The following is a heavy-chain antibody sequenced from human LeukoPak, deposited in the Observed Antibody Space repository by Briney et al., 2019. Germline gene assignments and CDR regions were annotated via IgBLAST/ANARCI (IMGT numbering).Heavy chain of an antibody. J-gene: IGHJ6*03. CDR2: MNPNSGDT. CDR3: ARGNSIFPRNKYSSSWLGYYYYYMDV. CDR1: GYTFTSYD. Sequence: GASVKVSCKASGYTFTSYDINWVRQATGQGLEWMGWMNPNSGDTGYAQKFQGRVTITRNTSISTAYMELSSLRSEDTAVYYCARGNSIFPRNKYSSSWLGYYYYYMDVWGKGTTVTVSS. V-gene: IGHV1-8*01. D-gene: IGHD6-13*01.